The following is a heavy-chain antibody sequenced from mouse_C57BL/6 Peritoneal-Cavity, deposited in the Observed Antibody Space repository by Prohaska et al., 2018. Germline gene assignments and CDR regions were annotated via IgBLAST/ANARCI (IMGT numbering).Heavy chain of an antibody. CDR2: IDPSDSYT. J-gene: IGHJ1*03. CDR1: GYTFTSYW. Sequence: QVQLQQPGAELVMPGASVKLSCKASGYTFTSYWMHWVKQRPGQGLEWIGEIDPSDSYTKYNQKFKGKATLTVDKSSSTAYMQLSSLTSEDSAVYYCARGGYYGNPYWYFDAWGTGTTVTVSS. D-gene: IGHD2-1*01. CDR3: ARGGYYGNPYWYFDA. V-gene: IGHV1-69*01.